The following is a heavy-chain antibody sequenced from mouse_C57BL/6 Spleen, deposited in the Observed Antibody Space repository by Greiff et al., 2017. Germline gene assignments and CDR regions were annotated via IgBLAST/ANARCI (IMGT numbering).Heavy chain of an antibody. CDR3: ARGGGRYAIDY. CDR1: GYAFTSYW. CDR2: INPGDGDT. Sequence: QVQLQQSGAELVKPGASVKISCKASGYAFTSYWMNWVKQRPGKGLEWIGEINPGDGDTNYNGKFKGKATLTADKSSSTAYMQLSSLTSEDSAVYVCARGGGRYAIDYWGQGTSVTVSA. V-gene: IGHV1-80*01. J-gene: IGHJ4*01.